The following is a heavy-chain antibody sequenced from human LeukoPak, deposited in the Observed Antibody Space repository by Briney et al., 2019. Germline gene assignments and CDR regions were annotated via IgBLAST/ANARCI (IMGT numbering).Heavy chain of an antibody. D-gene: IGHD3-22*01. CDR1: GFTFSDYG. J-gene: IGHJ4*02. V-gene: IGHV3-33*01. CDR3: ARDLAYYYDSY. CDR2: IWHDGSNK. Sequence: GGSLRLSCVASGFTFSDYGMHWVRQAPGKGLEWVAVIWHDGSNKYYADSVRGRFTISRDNSENTLYLQMNSLRAEDTAVYYCARDLAYYYDSYWGQGTLVTVSS.